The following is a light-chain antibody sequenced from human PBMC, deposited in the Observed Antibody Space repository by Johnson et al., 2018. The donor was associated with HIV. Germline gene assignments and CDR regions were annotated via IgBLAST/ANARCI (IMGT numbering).Light chain of an antibody. J-gene: IGLJ1*01. V-gene: IGLV1-51*01. CDR1: SSNIGNNY. Sequence: QSVLTQPPSVSAAPGQKVTISCSGSSSNIGNNYVSWYQQLPGTAPKLLIYDNNKRPSGIPDRFSGSKSGTSATLGITGLQTGDEADYYCGTWDSNLSAYVFGTGTKVT. CDR3: GTWDSNLSAYV. CDR2: DNN.